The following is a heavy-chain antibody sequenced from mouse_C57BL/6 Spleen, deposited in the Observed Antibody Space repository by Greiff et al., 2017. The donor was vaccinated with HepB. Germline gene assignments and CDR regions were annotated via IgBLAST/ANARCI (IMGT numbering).Heavy chain of an antibody. CDR3: ARPGDYGSSYADY. CDR2: IYPRSGNT. CDR1: GYTFTSYG. D-gene: IGHD1-1*01. Sequence: QVHVKQSGAELARPGASVKLSCKASGYTFTSYGISWVKQRTGQGLEWIGEIYPRSGNTYYNEKFKGKATLTADKSSSTAYMELRSLTSEDSAVYFCARPGDYGSSYADYWGQGTTLTVSS. V-gene: IGHV1-81*01. J-gene: IGHJ2*01.